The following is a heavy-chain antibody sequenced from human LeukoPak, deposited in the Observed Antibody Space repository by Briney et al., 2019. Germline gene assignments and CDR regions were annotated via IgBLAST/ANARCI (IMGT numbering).Heavy chain of an antibody. D-gene: IGHD3-9*01. J-gene: IGHJ6*02. CDR2: ISNDGGGT. Sequence: GGTLRLSCAASGFTFNNYGLNWVRQAPGQGLQWVAAISNDGGGTMYAAFVEGRFTISRDNSKNSLYLQLDSLRAGDTAVYFCARDRAYQYYDLLTGYYYYYGLDVWGQGTTVTVSS. CDR1: GFTFNNYG. CDR3: ARDRAYQYYDLLTGYYYYYGLDV. V-gene: IGHV3-23*01.